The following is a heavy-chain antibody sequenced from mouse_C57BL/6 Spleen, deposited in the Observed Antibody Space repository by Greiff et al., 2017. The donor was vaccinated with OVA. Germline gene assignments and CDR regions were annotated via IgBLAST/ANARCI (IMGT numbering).Heavy chain of an antibody. J-gene: IGHJ4*01. Sequence: VQLQQSGAELVRPGASVKLSCKASDYTFTDYYINWVKQRPGQGLEWIARIYPGSGNTYYNEKFKGKATLTAEKSSSTAYMQLSSLTSEDSAVYFCARDYYGSSYAMDYWGQGTSVTVSS. D-gene: IGHD1-1*01. CDR2: IYPGSGNT. CDR3: ARDYYGSSYAMDY. CDR1: DYTFTDYY. V-gene: IGHV1-76*01.